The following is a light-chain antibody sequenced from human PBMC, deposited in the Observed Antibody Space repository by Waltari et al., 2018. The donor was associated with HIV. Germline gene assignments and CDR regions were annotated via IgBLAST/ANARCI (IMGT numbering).Light chain of an antibody. CDR2: GAS. CDR1: QTISTY. J-gene: IGKJ4*01. V-gene: IGKV1-39*01. Sequence: DIQLTQSPSSLSASVGDRVTISCRASQTISTYLNWYQQKPGKAPKLLISGASSLQSGGPSRFSGGGFDTDFSLTISNLQPDDFATYYCQQSFSTLLTFGGGTKVEIK. CDR3: QQSFSTLLT.